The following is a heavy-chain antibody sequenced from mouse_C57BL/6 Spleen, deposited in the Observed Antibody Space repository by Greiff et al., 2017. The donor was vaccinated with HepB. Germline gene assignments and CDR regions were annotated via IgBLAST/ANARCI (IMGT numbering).Heavy chain of an antibody. CDR2: ISYSGST. J-gene: IGHJ2*01. CDR3: ARGRSYGNPYYFDY. CDR1: GYSITSGYD. D-gene: IGHD2-1*01. V-gene: IGHV3-1*01. Sequence: EVKLMESGPGMVKPSQSLSLTCTVPGYSITSGYDWHWIRHFPGNKLEWMGYISYSGSTNYNPSLKSRISITHDTSKNHFFLKLNSVTTEDTATYYCARGRSYGNPYYFDYWGQGTTLTVSS.